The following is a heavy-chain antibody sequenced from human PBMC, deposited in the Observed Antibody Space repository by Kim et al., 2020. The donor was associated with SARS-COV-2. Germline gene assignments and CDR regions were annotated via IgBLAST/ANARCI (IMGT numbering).Heavy chain of an antibody. J-gene: IGHJ4*02. CDR2: IYHMGNT. Sequence: SETLSLTCTVSDGSISNYYWNWVRQPPGKGLEWIGSIYHMGNTNYSPSLKSRLSISVDTSRNQFYLRLTSVTAADTAVYYCARGVRDYMATVVPTHFDSWGQETLVTVSS. CDR3: ARGVRDYMATVVPTHFDS. V-gene: IGHV4-59*01. CDR1: DGSISNYY. D-gene: IGHD4-17*01.